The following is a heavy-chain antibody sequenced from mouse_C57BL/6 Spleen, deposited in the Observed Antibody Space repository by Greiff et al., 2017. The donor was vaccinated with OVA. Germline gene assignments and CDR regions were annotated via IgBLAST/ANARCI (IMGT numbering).Heavy chain of an antibody. Sequence: VKLQQSGPGLVQPSHSLSITCTATGYTFTSYGVHWVRQTPGKGLEWLGEIWSGRSTDYYAAFIYRLGISNDNSKCQVFFKMNSLQADDTAIYYCGRMGIYYGLLYAMDYWGQGTSVTVSS. J-gene: IGHJ4*01. CDR2: IWSGRST. CDR1: GYTFTSYG. V-gene: IGHV2-2*01. D-gene: IGHD2-1*01. CDR3: GRMGIYYGLLYAMDY.